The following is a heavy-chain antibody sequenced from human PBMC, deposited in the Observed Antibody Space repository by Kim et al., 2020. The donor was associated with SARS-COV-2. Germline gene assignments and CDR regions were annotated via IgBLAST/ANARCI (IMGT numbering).Heavy chain of an antibody. J-gene: IGHJ4*02. D-gene: IGHD3-10*01. CDR1: GYTFTSYA. V-gene: IGHV1-3*01. CDR3: AREGYYYGSGSYGQRGYYFDS. Sequence: ASVKVSCKASGYTFTSYAMHWVRQAPGHRLEWMGWSNAGNGNTKYPQKFQGRVTIARDTSASTAYMELSSLRSEDTAVYYCAREGYYYGSGSYGQRGYYFDSWGQGTLVTVSS. CDR2: SNAGNGNT.